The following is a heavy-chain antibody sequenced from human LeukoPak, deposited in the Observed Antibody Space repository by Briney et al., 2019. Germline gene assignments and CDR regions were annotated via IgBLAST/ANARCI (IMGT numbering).Heavy chain of an antibody. CDR2: INPNSGGT. CDR1: GYTFTGYY. D-gene: IGHD3-22*01. Sequence: ASVKVSCKASGYTFTGYYMHWVRQAPGQGLEWMGWINPNSGGTNYAKKFQGRVTMTRDTSSSTAYMELSSLRSADTAVYYCASEYKYDSSGANAFDIWGQGTMVTVSS. CDR3: ASEYKYDSSGANAFDI. J-gene: IGHJ3*02. V-gene: IGHV1-2*02.